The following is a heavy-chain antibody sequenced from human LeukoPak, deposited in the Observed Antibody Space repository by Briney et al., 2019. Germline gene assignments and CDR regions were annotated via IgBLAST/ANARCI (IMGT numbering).Heavy chain of an antibody. CDR1: GFTFSDHY. D-gene: IGHD1-14*01. V-gene: IGHV3-72*01. Sequence: GGSLRLSCAASGFTFSDHYMDWVRQAPGKGLEWVGRSRNKANSYTTEYAASVKGRFTISRDDSKNPLYLQMNSLKTEDTAVYYCARATGAFDIWGQGTMVTVPS. J-gene: IGHJ3*02. CDR2: SRNKANSYTT. CDR3: ARATGAFDI.